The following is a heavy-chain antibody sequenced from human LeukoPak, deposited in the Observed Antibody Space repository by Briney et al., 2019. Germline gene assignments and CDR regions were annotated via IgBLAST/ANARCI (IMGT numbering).Heavy chain of an antibody. CDR1: GGSFSGYY. J-gene: IGHJ4*02. Sequence: SETLSLTCAVYGGSFSGYYWSWIRQPPGKGLEWIGEINHSGSTNYNPSLKSRVTISVDTSKNQFSLKLSSVTAADTAVYYCAREYYYDSSGYSPGFDNWGQGTLVTVSS. V-gene: IGHV4-34*01. CDR2: INHSGST. CDR3: AREYYYDSSGYSPGFDN. D-gene: IGHD3-22*01.